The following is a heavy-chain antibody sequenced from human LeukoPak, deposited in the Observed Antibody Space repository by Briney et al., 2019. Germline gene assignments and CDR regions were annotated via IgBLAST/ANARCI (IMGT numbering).Heavy chain of an antibody. CDR3: AKVMVRGVIITRDY. J-gene: IGHJ4*02. V-gene: IGHV3-23*01. Sequence: GGSLRLSCAASGSTFSSYGMSWVRQAPGKGLEWVSAISGSGGSTYYADSVKGRFTISRDNSKNTLYLQMNSLRAEDTAVYYCAKVMVRGVIITRDYWGQGTLVTVSS. CDR2: ISGSGGST. CDR1: GSTFSSYG. D-gene: IGHD3-10*01.